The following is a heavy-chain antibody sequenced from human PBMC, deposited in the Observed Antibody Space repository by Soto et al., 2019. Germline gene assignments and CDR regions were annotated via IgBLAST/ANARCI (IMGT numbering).Heavy chain of an antibody. J-gene: IGHJ5*02. CDR1: GFSLTTSGVG. CDR3: AHRRIRRLTAPWFDP. CDR2: IYWDDDK. D-gene: IGHD5-18*01. V-gene: IGHV2-5*02. Sequence: QITLKESGPTLVKPTQTLTLTCTFSGFSLTTSGVGVGWIRQPPGKALEWLALIYWDDDKRYSPSLKSRLTITKDTSKNQVVLTMTNMDPVDTATYYCAHRRIRRLTAPWFDPWGQGTLVTVSS.